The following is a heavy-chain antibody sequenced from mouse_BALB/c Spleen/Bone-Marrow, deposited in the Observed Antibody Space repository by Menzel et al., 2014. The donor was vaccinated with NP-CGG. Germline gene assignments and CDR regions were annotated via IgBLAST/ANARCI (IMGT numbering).Heavy chain of an antibody. D-gene: IGHD1-1*01. CDR3: ARDTTVGY. CDR2: ILPGSGST. CDR1: GYTFSSYW. V-gene: IGHV1-9*01. Sequence: VQLQQPGAELMKPGASVKISCKATGYTFSSYWLEGVKRRPGHGLEWIGEILPGSGSTNYNEKFKGKATFTADTSSNTAYMQLSSLTSEDSAVYYCARDTTVGYWGQGTTLTVSS. J-gene: IGHJ2*01.